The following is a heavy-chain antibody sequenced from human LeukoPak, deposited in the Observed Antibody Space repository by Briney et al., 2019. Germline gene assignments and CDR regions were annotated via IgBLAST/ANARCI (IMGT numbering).Heavy chain of an antibody. CDR1: GGSISSYY. CDR3: ARAIGDFWSGYASRFDP. J-gene: IGHJ5*02. V-gene: IGHV4-59*01. Sequence: SETLSLTCTVSGGSISSYYWNWIRQPPGRGLEWIGYIYYSGSTNYNPSLKSRVTISVDTSKNQFSLKLSSVTAADTAVYYCARAIGDFWSGYASRFDPWGQGTLVTVSS. D-gene: IGHD3-3*01. CDR2: IYYSGST.